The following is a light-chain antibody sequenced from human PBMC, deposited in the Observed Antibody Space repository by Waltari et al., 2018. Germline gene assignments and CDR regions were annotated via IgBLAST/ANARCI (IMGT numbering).Light chain of an antibody. Sequence: CRASQDITNALAWYQHKRGRAPKLLIYATSKLEGGVPARFSGRGSGTTYTLTIDSLQSDDSASYFCQQYFSVPLTFGGGSKIEI. CDR2: ATS. CDR1: QDITNA. CDR3: QQYFSVPLT. V-gene: IGKV1-NL1*01. J-gene: IGKJ4*01.